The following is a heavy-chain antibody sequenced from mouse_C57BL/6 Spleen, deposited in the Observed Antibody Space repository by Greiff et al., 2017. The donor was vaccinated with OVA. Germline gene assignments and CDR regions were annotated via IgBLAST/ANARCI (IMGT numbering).Heavy chain of an antibody. V-gene: IGHV3-6*01. CDR2: ISYDGSN. CDR1: GYSITSGYY. Sequence: DVQLQESGPGLVKPSQSLSLTCSVTGYSITSGYYWNWIRQFPGNKLEWMGYISYDGSNNYNPSLKNRISITRDTSKNQFFLKLNSVTTEDTATYYCARGGYGIYFDYWGQGTTLTVSS. D-gene: IGHD2-1*01. J-gene: IGHJ2*01. CDR3: ARGGYGIYFDY.